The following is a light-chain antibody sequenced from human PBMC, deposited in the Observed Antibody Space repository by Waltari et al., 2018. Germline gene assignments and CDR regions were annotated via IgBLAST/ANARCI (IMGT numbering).Light chain of an antibody. Sequence: EIVMTQSPATLSVSPGERAALSCRASQSVGSNLAWYQQKPGQAPRLLIYAASTRATSIPARFSGSGSGTQVTLTITSLESEDFAVYYCQQYNDWHPFTFGPGTKVDIK. CDR1: QSVGSN. CDR3: QQYNDWHPFT. CDR2: AAS. V-gene: IGKV3-15*01. J-gene: IGKJ3*01.